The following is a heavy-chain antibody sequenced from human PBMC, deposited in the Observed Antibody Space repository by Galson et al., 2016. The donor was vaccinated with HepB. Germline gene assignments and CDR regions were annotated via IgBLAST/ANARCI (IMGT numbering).Heavy chain of an antibody. CDR3: AKDASDISGTYGLIKH. J-gene: IGHJ1*01. D-gene: IGHD1-7*01. CDR2: ISSGSQFI. V-gene: IGHV3-21*04. CDR1: GFIFRTYS. Sequence: SLRLSCAASGFIFRTYSMAWVRQPPGKGLEWVSFISSGSQFIYSADSVKGRFTISRDNSKNMVYLQMNGLRAEDSAVYYCAKDASDISGTYGLIKHLGQGTLVTVSS.